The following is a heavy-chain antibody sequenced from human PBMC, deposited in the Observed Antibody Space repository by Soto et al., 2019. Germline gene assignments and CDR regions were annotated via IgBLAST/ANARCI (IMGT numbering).Heavy chain of an antibody. CDR3: ARADDIVGATVDY. D-gene: IGHD1-26*01. CDR1: GGTFSSYT. V-gene: IGHV1-69*02. CDR2: IIPILGIA. Sequence: QVQLVQSGAEVKKPGSSVKVSCKASGGTFSSYTISWVRQAPGQGLEWMGRIIPILGIANYAQKFQGRVTITADKSTSTAYMELISLRSEDTAVYYCARADDIVGATVDYWGQGTLVTVSS. J-gene: IGHJ4*02.